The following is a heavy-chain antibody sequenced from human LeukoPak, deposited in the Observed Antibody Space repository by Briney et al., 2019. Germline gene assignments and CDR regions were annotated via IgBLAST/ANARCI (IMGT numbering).Heavy chain of an antibody. CDR3: AKLAGSYYYYGMDV. V-gene: IGHV3-23*01. Sequence: GGSLRLSCAASGFTFSSYAMSWVRQAPGKGLEWVSVVSGSGGSTYYADSMKGRFTISRDNSKYALYLQMNSLRVEDTAVYYCAKLAGSYYYYGMDVWGQGTTVTVSS. J-gene: IGHJ6*02. CDR1: GFTFSSYA. CDR2: VSGSGGST.